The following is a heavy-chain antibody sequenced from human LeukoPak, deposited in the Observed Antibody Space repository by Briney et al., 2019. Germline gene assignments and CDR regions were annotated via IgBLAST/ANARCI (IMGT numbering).Heavy chain of an antibody. J-gene: IGHJ3*02. D-gene: IGHD3-3*01. CDR1: GFTFSSYE. CDR2: ISSSGSTI. Sequence: GGSLRLSCAASGFTFSSYEMNWVRQAPGKGLEWVSYISSSGSTIYYADSVKGRFTISRDNAKNSLYLQMNSLRAEDTVVYYCARDGVHYDFWSGYYTAAFDIWGQGTMVTVSS. V-gene: IGHV3-48*03. CDR3: ARDGVHYDFWSGYYTAAFDI.